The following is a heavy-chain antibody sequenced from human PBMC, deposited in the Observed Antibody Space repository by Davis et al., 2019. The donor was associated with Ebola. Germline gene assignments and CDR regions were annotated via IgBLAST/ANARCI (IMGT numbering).Heavy chain of an antibody. D-gene: IGHD3-22*01. V-gene: IGHV1-69*02. CDR1: GGTFSSYT. CDR3: AVDYYDSSGYFPAPFDY. CDR2: IIPILGIA. J-gene: IGHJ4*02. Sequence: AASVKVSCKASGGTFSSYTISWVRQAPGQGLEWMGRIIPILGIANYAQKFQGRVTITADESTSTAYMELSSLRSEDTAVYYCAVDYYDSSGYFPAPFDYWGQGTLVTVSS.